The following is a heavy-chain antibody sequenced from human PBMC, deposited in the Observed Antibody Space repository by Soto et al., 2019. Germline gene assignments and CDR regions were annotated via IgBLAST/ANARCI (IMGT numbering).Heavy chain of an antibody. V-gene: IGHV1-24*01. CDR1: GYTLTELS. CDR3: ATDLLYSSSWYRF. CDR2: FNPEDGET. Sequence: ASVKVSCKVSGYTLTELSMHWVRQAPGKGLEWMGGFNPEDGETIYAQKFQGRVTVTEDTSTDTAYMELSSLRSEDTAVYYCATDLLYSSSWYRFWGQGTLVTVSS. D-gene: IGHD6-13*01. J-gene: IGHJ4*02.